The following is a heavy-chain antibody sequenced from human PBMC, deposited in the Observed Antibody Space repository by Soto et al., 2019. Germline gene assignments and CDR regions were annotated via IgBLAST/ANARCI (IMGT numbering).Heavy chain of an antibody. D-gene: IGHD3-22*01. J-gene: IGHJ4*02. V-gene: IGHV1-69*01. CDR1: GGTFSSYA. CDR3: ARETSRPYYYDSSGYPPYFDY. CDR2: IIPIFGTA. Sequence: QVQLVQSGAEVKKPGSSVKVSCKASGGTFSSYAISWVRQSPGQGLEWRGGIIPIFGTANYAQKFQGRVTITADESTSTDYMELRRLRSEDTAVYYCARETSRPYYYDSSGYPPYFDYWGQGTLVTVSS.